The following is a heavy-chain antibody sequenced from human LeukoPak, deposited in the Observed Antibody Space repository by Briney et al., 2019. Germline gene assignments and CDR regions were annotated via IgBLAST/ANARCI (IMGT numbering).Heavy chain of an antibody. Sequence: PGGSLRLSCAASGFTFSSYSMNWVRRAPGKGLEWVSSISSSSSYIYYADSVKGRFTISRDNAKNSLYLQMNSLRAEDTAVYYCARGLAGNAFDIWGQGTMVTVSS. CDR1: GFTFSSYS. J-gene: IGHJ3*02. CDR2: ISSSSSYI. D-gene: IGHD1-26*01. CDR3: ARGLAGNAFDI. V-gene: IGHV3-21*01.